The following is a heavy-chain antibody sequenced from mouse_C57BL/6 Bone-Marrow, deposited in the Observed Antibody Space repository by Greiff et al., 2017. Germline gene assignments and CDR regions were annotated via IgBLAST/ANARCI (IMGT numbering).Heavy chain of an antibody. CDR3: ARRRDSYAMDY. V-gene: IGHV5-15*01. CDR1: GFTFSDYG. Sequence: EVMLVESGGGLVQPGGSLKLSCAAPGFTFSDYGMAWVRQAPRKGPEWVAFISNLAYSIYYADTVTGRFTISRENAKNTRYLEMRSLRSEDTAMYYCARRRDSYAMDYWGQGTSVTVSS. J-gene: IGHJ4*01. CDR2: ISNLAYSI.